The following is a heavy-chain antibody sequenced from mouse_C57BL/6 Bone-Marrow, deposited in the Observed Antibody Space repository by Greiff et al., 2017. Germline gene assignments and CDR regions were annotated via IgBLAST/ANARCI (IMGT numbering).Heavy chain of an antibody. CDR1: GYTFTSYW. CDR2: IHPNSGST. CDR3: ASPGGYDYAYYFDY. D-gene: IGHD2-4*01. V-gene: IGHV1-64*01. Sequence: QVQLQQPGAELVKPGASVKLSCKASGYTFTSYWMHWVKQRPGQGLEWIGMIHPNSGSTNYNEKFKSKVTLTVDKSSSTAYMQLSSLTSEDSAVYYCASPGGYDYAYYFDYWGQGTTLTVSS. J-gene: IGHJ2*01.